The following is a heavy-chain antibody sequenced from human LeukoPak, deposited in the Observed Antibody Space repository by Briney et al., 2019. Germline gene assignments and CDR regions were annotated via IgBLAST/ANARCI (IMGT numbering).Heavy chain of an antibody. V-gene: IGHV3-7*01. CDR3: AREPAAMSRAFDY. Sequence: GGSLRLSCAASGFTFSSYWMTWVRQAPGKGLEWVASINQDQNEIHYVDSVRGRFTISRDNAKNTLYLQMNSLRAEDTAVYYCAREPAAMSRAFDYWGQGTLVTVSS. CDR2: INQDQNEI. CDR1: GFTFSSYW. D-gene: IGHD2-2*01. J-gene: IGHJ4*02.